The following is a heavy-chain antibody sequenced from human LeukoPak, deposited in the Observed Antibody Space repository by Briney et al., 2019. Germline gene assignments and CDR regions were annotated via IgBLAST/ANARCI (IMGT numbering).Heavy chain of an antibody. J-gene: IGHJ4*02. CDR3: ARQEARNYYYEGLDY. CDR1: GFSFSGYA. D-gene: IGHD3-22*01. Sequence: GGSLRLSCVASGFSFSGYAIHWVRQAPGRGLEWVALISYNGGRREFADSVRGRFTIDRDNSKNTVYLQMNSLRPDDTAIYFCARQEARNYYYEGLDYWGQRNLVTVSS. CDR2: ISYNGGRR. V-gene: IGHV3-30*04.